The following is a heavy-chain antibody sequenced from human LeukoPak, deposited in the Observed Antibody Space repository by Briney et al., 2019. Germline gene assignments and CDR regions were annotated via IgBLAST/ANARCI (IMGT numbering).Heavy chain of an antibody. CDR2: INHSGST. D-gene: IGHD2-2*01. CDR1: GGSFSGYY. J-gene: IGHJ5*02. V-gene: IGHV4-34*01. CDR3: ARGNIVVVPAARVWFDP. Sequence: PSETLSLTCGVYGGSFSGYYWSWIRQPPGKGLEWIGEINHSGSTNYNPSLKSRVTISVDTSKNQFSLKLSPVTAADTAVYYCARGNIVVVPAARVWFDPWGQGTLVTVSS.